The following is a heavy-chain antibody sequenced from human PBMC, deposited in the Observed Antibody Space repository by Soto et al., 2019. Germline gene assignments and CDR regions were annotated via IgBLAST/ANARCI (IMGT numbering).Heavy chain of an antibody. Sequence: PSETLSLTCTVSGGSINTFYWRCVRQPAGKGLEGIGRIVSRGSTSSNPSLESRVAMSVDTSKNHFSLNLSSVTAADLAVYYCAREGSYSAYNFAHGIQLWSFDFWGQGALVTVSS. CDR3: AREGSYSAYNFAHGIQLWSFDF. CDR2: IVSRGST. V-gene: IGHV4-4*07. CDR1: GGSINTFY. D-gene: IGHD5-12*01. J-gene: IGHJ4*02.